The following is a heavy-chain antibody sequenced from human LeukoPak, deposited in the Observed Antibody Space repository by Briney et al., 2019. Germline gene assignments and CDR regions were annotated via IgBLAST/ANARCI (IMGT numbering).Heavy chain of an antibody. J-gene: IGHJ3*02. V-gene: IGHV4-61*02. D-gene: IGHD2-15*01. Sequence: PSETLSLTCTVSGGSISSGSYYWSWIRQPAGKGLEWIGRIYTSGSTNYNPSLKSRVTISVDTSKNQFSLKPSSVTAADTAVYYCARLPLRSGVRLGGPFDIWGQGTMVTVSS. CDR2: IYTSGST. CDR1: GGSISSGSYY. CDR3: ARLPLRSGVRLGGPFDI.